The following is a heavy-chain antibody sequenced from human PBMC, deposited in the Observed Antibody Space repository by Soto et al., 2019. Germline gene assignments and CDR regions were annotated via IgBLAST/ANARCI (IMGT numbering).Heavy chain of an antibody. Sequence: QVQLVESGGGVVQPGRSLRLSCAASGFTFSSYGMHWVRQAPGKGLEWVAVISYDGSDKYYADAAGKGRFTISRDNSKNTLYLQMNSLRAEETAVYYCAKAEGYGSGYFDYWGQGTLVTVSS. CDR3: AKAEGYGSGYFDY. V-gene: IGHV3-30*18. D-gene: IGHD3-10*01. J-gene: IGHJ4*02. CDR2: ISYDGSDK. CDR1: GFTFSSYG.